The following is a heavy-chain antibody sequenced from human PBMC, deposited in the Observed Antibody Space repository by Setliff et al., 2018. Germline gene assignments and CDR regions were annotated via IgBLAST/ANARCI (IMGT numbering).Heavy chain of an antibody. J-gene: IGHJ3*02. V-gene: IGHV4-34*01. CDR2: INHSGST. CDR1: GGSFSGYY. D-gene: IGHD5-18*01. Sequence: PSETLSLTCAVYGGSFSGYYWSWIRQSPGKGLEWIGEINHSGSTNYNPSLKSRVTISVDTSNNQFSLKLSSVTAADTAVYYCARERGYSYGDDAFDIWGQGTMVTVSS. CDR3: ARERGYSYGDDAFDI.